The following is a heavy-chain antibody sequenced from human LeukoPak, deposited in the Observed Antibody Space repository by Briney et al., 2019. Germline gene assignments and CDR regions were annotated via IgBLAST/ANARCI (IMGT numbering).Heavy chain of an antibody. J-gene: IGHJ4*02. D-gene: IGHD3-3*01. V-gene: IGHV4-39*01. CDR2: IYYSGST. CDR3: ARQYYDFWSGSYSFDY. CDR1: GGSISSSSYY. Sequence: PSETLSLTCTVSGGSISSSSYYWGWIRQPPGKGLEWIGSIYYSGSTYYNPSLKSRVTISVDTSKNQFSLKLSSVTAADTAVYYCARQYYDFWSGSYSFDYWGQGTLVTVSS.